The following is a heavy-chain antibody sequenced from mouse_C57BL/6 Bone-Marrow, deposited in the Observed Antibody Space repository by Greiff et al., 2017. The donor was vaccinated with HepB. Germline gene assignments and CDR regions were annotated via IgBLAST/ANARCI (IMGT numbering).Heavy chain of an antibody. CDR2: FYPGSGSI. D-gene: IGHD1-1*01. CDR1: GYTFTEYT. V-gene: IGHV1-62-2*01. CDR3: ARHEASLFITTVVATGYFDY. Sequence: VQGVESGAELVKPGASVKLSCKASGYTFTEYTIHWVKQRSGQGLEWIGWFYPGSGSIKYNEKFKDKATLTADKSSSTVYMELSRLTSEDSAVYCCARHEASLFITTVVATGYFDYWGQGTTLTVSS. J-gene: IGHJ2*01.